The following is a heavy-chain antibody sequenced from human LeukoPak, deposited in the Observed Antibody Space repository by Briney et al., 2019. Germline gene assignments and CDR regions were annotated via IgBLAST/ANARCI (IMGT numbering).Heavy chain of an antibody. CDR1: GFTFGDYY. CDR3: ARDLLGKDAFDI. J-gene: IGHJ3*02. D-gene: IGHD7-27*01. Sequence: PGRSLRLSCAASGFTFGDYYMSWIRQAPGKGLEWVSYISSSGSTIYYADSVKGRFTISRDNAKNSLYLQMNSLRAEDTAVYYCARDLLGKDAFDIWGQGTMVTVSS. CDR2: ISSSGSTI. V-gene: IGHV3-11*01.